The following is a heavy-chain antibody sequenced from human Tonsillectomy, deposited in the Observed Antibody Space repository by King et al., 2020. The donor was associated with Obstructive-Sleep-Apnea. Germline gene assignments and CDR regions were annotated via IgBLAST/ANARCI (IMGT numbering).Heavy chain of an antibody. J-gene: IGHJ4*02. Sequence: VQLQESGPGLLKPSETLSLTCTVSGGSISTYYWSWIRQPPGKGLEWIGYIYYSGSTNYNPSLKSRVTISVDTSKNQFSLTLSSVTAADTAVYYCARGPSSSWYLVDYWGQGTLVTVSS. D-gene: IGHD6-13*01. CDR2: IYYSGST. CDR3: ARGPSSSWYLVDY. V-gene: IGHV4-59*01. CDR1: GGSISTYY.